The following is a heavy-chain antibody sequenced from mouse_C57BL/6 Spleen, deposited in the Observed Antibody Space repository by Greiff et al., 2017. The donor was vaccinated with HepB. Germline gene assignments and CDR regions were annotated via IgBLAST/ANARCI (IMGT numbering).Heavy chain of an antibody. J-gene: IGHJ3*01. CDR1: GYTFTSYW. V-gene: IGHV1-50*01. CDR3: ARAPLGQGRFAY. D-gene: IGHD3-3*01. CDR2: IDPSDSYT. Sequence: QVQLQQPGAELVKPGASVKLSCKASGYTFTSYWMQWVKQRPGQGLEWIGEIDPSDSYTNYNQKFKGNATLTVDKSSSTAYVQLSSLTSEDSAVYYCARAPLGQGRFAYWGRGALVTVSA.